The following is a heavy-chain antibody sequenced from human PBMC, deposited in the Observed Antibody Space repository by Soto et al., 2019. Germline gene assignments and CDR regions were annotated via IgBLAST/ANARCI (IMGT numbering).Heavy chain of an antibody. CDR3: ARVYYYDSSGDYAFDI. V-gene: IGHV3-74*01. CDR1: GFTFSSYW. CDR2: INSDGSST. D-gene: IGHD3-22*01. Sequence: GGSLRLSCAASGFTFSSYWMHWVRQAPGKGLVWVSRINSDGSSTSYADSVKGRFTISRDNAKNTLYLQMNSLRAGDTAVYYCARVYYYDSSGDYAFDIWGQGTMVTVSS. J-gene: IGHJ3*02.